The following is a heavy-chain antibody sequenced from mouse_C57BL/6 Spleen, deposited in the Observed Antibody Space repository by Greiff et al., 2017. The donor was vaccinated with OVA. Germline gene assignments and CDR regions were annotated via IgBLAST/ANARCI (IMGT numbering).Heavy chain of an antibody. CDR3: ARWGYDYDGFAY. Sequence: QVQLQQPGAELVMPGASVKLSCKASGYTFTSYWMHWVKQRPGQGLEWIGEIDPSDSYTNYNQKFKGKYTLTVDKSSSTAYMQLSSLTSEDSAVYYCARWGYDYDGFAYWGQGTLVTVSA. D-gene: IGHD2-4*01. CDR1: GYTFTSYW. CDR2: IDPSDSYT. V-gene: IGHV1-69*01. J-gene: IGHJ3*01.